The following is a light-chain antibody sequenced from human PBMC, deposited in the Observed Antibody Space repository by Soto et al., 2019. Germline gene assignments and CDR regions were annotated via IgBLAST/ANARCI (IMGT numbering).Light chain of an antibody. J-gene: IGKJ1*01. Sequence: EIVMTQSPATLSVSPGERVTLSCRASQSVGNNLAWYQQKPGQALRLLIHGASTRHSGIPGRFSGSGSGTEFTLTISSLQSEDFAVYYCQQHDSWPRTFGQGTKV. CDR3: QQHDSWPRT. CDR1: QSVGNN. CDR2: GAS. V-gene: IGKV3-15*01.